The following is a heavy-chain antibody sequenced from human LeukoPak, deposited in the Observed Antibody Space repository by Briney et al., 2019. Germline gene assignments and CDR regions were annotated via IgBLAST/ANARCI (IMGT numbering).Heavy chain of an antibody. Sequence: SETLSLTCTVSGGSISIYYWSWIRQPPGKGLEWIGEINHSGSTNYNPSLKSRVTISVDTSKNQFSLKLSSVTAADTAVYYCARGTLYCSGGSCYKPKTHNWFDPWGQGTLVTVSS. J-gene: IGHJ5*02. CDR2: INHSGST. CDR3: ARGTLYCSGGSCYKPKTHNWFDP. D-gene: IGHD2-15*01. CDR1: GGSISIYY. V-gene: IGHV4-34*01.